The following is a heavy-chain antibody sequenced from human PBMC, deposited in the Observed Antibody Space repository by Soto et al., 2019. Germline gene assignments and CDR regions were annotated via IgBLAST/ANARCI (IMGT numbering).Heavy chain of an antibody. Sequence: PVGSLRLSCAASGFTFDDYAMHWVRQAPGKGLEWVSGISWNSGSIGYADSVKGRFTISRDNAKNSLYLQMNSLRAEDTALYYYAKDFGSSWYLFGGDFDIWGQGTMVTVSS. D-gene: IGHD6-13*01. J-gene: IGHJ3*02. V-gene: IGHV3-9*01. CDR1: GFTFDDYA. CDR2: ISWNSGSI. CDR3: AKDFGSSWYLFGGDFDI.